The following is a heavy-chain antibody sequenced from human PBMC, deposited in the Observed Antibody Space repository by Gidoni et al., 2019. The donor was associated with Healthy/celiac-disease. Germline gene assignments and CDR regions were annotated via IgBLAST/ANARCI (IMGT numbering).Heavy chain of an antibody. J-gene: IGHJ3*02. D-gene: IGHD2-2*01. V-gene: IGHV3-64*01. CDR3: ARPNLEYRLLGAFDI. Sequence: GGSTYYANSVKGRFTISRDNSKNTLYFQMGSLRAEDMAVYYCARPNLEYRLLGAFDIWGQGTMVTVSS. CDR2: GGST.